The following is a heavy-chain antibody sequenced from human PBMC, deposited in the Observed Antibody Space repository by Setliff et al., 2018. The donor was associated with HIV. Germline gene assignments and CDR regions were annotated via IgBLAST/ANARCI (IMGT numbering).Heavy chain of an antibody. CDR3: VRDGMWFGEFYDC. CDR1: GFTFSSYT. D-gene: IGHD3-10*01. CDR2: MNGRGDIT. Sequence: GGSLRLSCAASGFTFSSYTMSWVRQTPGKGLEWVSVMNGRGDITYNTDSVKGRFTISRDNSKNTLYLQMNSLRAEDTAVYYCVRDGMWFGEFYDCWGQGTLVTVSS. V-gene: IGHV3-23*01. J-gene: IGHJ4*02.